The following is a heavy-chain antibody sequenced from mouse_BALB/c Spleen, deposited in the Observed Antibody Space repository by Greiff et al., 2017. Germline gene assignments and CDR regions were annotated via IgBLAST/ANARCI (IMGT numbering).Heavy chain of an antibody. CDR2: INPSNGGT. CDR1: GYTFTSYY. Sequence: VQLQQPGAELVKPGASVKLSCKASGYTFTSYYMYWVKQRPGQGLEWIGGINPSNGGTNFNEKFKSKATLTVDKSSSTAYMQLSSLTSEDSAVYYCTRGLLRYYFDYGGQGTTLTVSS. J-gene: IGHJ2*01. V-gene: IGHV1S81*02. CDR3: TRGLLRYYFDY. D-gene: IGHD1-1*01.